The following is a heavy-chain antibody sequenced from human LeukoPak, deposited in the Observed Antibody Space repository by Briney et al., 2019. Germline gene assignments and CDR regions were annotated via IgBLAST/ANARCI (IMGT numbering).Heavy chain of an antibody. J-gene: IGHJ4*02. D-gene: IGHD3-16*01. CDR3: AKNWGIDAGGLFDN. CDR2: ISGSGGNT. Sequence: PGGSLRLSCAASGFTFTSYAVSWVRQAPGKGLEWVSCISGSGGNTYYAASVKGRFNISRDHSKNTLSLQLNSLRGEEPAIYYCAKNWGIDAGGLFDNWGQGILVTVSS. V-gene: IGHV3-23*01. CDR1: GFTFTSYA.